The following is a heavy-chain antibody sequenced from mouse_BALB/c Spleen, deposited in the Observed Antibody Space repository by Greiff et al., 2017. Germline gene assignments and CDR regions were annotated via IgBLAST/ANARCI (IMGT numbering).Heavy chain of an antibody. CDR2: ISSGGGST. J-gene: IGHJ4*01. V-gene: IGHV5-12-1*01. Sequence: EVQVVESGGGLVKPGGSLKLSCAASGFAFSSYDMSWVRQTPEKRLEWVAYISSGGGSTYYPDTVKGRFTISRDNAKNTLYLQMSSLKSEDTAMYYCARHTVPYAMDYWGQGTSVTVSS. D-gene: IGHD1-1*01. CDR1: GFAFSSYD. CDR3: ARHTVPYAMDY.